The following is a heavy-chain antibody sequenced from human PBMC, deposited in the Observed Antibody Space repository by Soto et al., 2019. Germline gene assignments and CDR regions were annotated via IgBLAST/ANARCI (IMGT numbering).Heavy chain of an antibody. CDR1: AFNFSTYS. Sequence: GSLRLSCAASAFNFSTYSMNWVRQAPGKGLEWVSSISSRGSYIYYADSVRGRFTISRDNAKNSLYLQMNSLRAEDTAVYYCASTHIVVVPAVPRKYGRDVWGQGNTVTVS. D-gene: IGHD2-2*01. J-gene: IGHJ6*02. CDR2: ISSRGSYI. V-gene: IGHV3-21*01. CDR3: ASTHIVVVPAVPRKYGRDV.